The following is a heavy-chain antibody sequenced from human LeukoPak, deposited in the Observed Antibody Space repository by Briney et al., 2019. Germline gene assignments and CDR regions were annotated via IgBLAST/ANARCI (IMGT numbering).Heavy chain of an antibody. V-gene: IGHV1-18*01. D-gene: IGHD6-13*01. CDR2: ISAYNGNT. J-gene: IGHJ4*02. Sequence: ASVKVSCKASGYTFTSYGISWVRQAPGQGLEWMGWISAYNGNTNYAQKFQGRVTITADKSTSTAYMELSSLRSEDTAVYYCATGYSSSWLHFDYWGQGTLVTVSS. CDR3: ATGYSSSWLHFDY. CDR1: GYTFTSYG.